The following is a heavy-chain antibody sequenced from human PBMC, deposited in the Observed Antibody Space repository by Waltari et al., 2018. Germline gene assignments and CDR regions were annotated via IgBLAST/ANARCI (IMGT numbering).Heavy chain of an antibody. CDR3: AKSRASTWPYDA. CDR1: GAAFSNRH. D-gene: IGHD6-13*01. V-gene: IGHV4-34*02. J-gene: IGHJ5*02. CDR2: VNESGRT. Sequence: QVQLQQWGAGVLKPSETLSLSCAVYGAAFSNRHYTCIRQSPGKGLEWIGEVNESGRTTYNPSLRSRVTISLDTSRDRLSLNMTSVTAADSGVYYCAKSRASTWPYDAWGQGAEVIVSS.